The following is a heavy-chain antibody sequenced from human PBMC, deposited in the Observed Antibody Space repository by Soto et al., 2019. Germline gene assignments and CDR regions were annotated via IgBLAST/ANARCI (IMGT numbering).Heavy chain of an antibody. Sequence: GGSLRLSCAASGFTFSSYAMSWVRQAPGKGLEWVSAISGSGGSTYYADYVKGRFTISRDNSKITLYLQMNSLRAEDTVVYYCAKGSYYDILTGYITFDYWGQGTLVTVSS. CDR2: ISGSGGST. CDR1: GFTFSSYA. CDR3: AKGSYYDILTGYITFDY. D-gene: IGHD3-9*01. J-gene: IGHJ4*02. V-gene: IGHV3-23*01.